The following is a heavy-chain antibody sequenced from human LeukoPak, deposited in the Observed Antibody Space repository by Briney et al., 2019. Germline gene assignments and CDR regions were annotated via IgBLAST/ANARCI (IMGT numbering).Heavy chain of an antibody. CDR2: IRSKANSYAT. V-gene: IGHV3-73*01. D-gene: IGHD3-22*01. Sequence: PGGSLKLSYAASGFTFSGSAMHWVRQASGKGLEWVGRIRSKANSYATAYAASVKGRFTISRDDSKNTAYLQMNSLKTEDTAVYYCTSLYDSSGYYPTDYWGQGTLVTVSS. CDR1: GFTFSGSA. J-gene: IGHJ4*02. CDR3: TSLYDSSGYYPTDY.